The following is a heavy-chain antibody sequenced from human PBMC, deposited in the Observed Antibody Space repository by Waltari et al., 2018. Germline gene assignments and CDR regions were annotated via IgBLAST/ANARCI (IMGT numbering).Heavy chain of an antibody. Sequence: EVQLVESGGGLVKPGGSLRLSCAASGFTFSSYSMNWVRQAPGKVREWVASISSSSNYIYYADSVKGRFTIFRDNAKHSLFLQMNSLRAEDTAVYYCARDFTSWGFDYWGQGTLVTVSS. CDR2: ISSSSNYI. CDR3: ARDFTSWGFDY. D-gene: IGHD2-2*01. J-gene: IGHJ4*02. CDR1: GFTFSSYS. V-gene: IGHV3-21*01.